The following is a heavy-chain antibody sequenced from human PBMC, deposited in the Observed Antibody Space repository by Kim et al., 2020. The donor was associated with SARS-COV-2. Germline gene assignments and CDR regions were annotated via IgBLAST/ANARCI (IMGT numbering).Heavy chain of an antibody. CDR3: ARHGPIQYNSGIFDY. Sequence: SETLSLTCTVSGGSIWRSANYWGWIRQHPGKGLEWIGSIYYNGDTYYNPSPKSRVTIFIDTSKNQFSLKLTSVTAADTAVYFCARHGPIQYNSGIFDYWGQGTLVTVSS. CDR1: GGSIWRSANY. V-gene: IGHV4-39*01. D-gene: IGHD6-19*01. J-gene: IGHJ4*02. CDR2: IYYNGDT.